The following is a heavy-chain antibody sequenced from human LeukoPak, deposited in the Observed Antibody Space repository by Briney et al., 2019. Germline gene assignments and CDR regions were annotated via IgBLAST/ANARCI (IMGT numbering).Heavy chain of an antibody. CDR3: ARSRWLSDPYFDY. CDR1: GGSISTSSYY. CDR2: IYYRGST. Sequence: SETLSLTCTVSGGSISTSSYYWGWIRQPPGKGLEWIGSIYYRGSTYYNPSLKSRVTISLDTSKDQFSLKLSSVTAADTAVYYCARSRWLSDPYFDYWGQGTLVTVSS. J-gene: IGHJ4*02. D-gene: IGHD3-22*01. V-gene: IGHV4-39*07.